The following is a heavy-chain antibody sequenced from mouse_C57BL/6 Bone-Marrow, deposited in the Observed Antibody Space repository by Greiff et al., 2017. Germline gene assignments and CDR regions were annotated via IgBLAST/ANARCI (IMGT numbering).Heavy chain of an antibody. V-gene: IGHV1-72*01. CDR3: ARKYYGSSYNGYFDV. D-gene: IGHD1-1*01. CDR2: IDPNSGGT. J-gene: IGHJ1*03. CDR1: GYTFTSYW. Sequence: QVQLQQSGAELVKPGASVKLSCKASGYTFTSYWMHWVKQRPGRGLEWIGRIDPNSGGTKYNEKFKSKATLTVDKPSSTAYMQLSILTSEDSAVYYCARKYYGSSYNGYFDVWGTGTTVTVSS.